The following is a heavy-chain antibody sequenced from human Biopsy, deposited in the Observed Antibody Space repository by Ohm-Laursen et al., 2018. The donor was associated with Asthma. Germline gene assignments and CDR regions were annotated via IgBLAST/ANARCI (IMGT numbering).Heavy chain of an antibody. D-gene: IGHD3-10*01. CDR2: SRSTNSGGTT. J-gene: IGHJ4*02. CDR1: GFTFSNAW. CDR3: STNRLWFGESPYYFDY. Sequence: SLTLSCAASGFTFSNAWMSWVRQAPGKGLEWLGRSRSTNSGGTTDYAAAVKGRVTISRVDSQNTLYLQMSSLTTEDTAVYFCSTNRLWFGESPYYFDYWGQGSLVTVSS. V-gene: IGHV3-15*01.